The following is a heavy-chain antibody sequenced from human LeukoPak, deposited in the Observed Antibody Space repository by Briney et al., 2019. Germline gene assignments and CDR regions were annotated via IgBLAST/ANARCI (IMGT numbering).Heavy chain of an antibody. J-gene: IGHJ6*02. V-gene: IGHV1-8*01. CDR1: GYTFTSYD. CDR2: MNPNSGNT. Sequence: ASVKVSCKASGYTFTSYDINWVRQAIGQGLEWMGWMNPNSGNTGYAQKFQGRVTMTRNTSISTVYMELSSLRSEDTAVYYCARGPQIRWIYYYYGMDVWGQGTTVTVSS. CDR3: ARGPQIRWIYYYYGMDV. D-gene: IGHD4-23*01.